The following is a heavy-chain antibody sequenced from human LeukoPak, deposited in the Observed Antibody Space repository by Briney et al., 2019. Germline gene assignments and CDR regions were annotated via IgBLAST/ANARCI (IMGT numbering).Heavy chain of an antibody. CDR2: ISGSGGST. V-gene: IGHV3-23*01. J-gene: IGHJ6*02. Sequence: GGSLRLSCAASGFTFSSSAMSWVRQAPGKGLEWVSAISGSGGSTYYADSVKGRFTISRDNSKNTLYLQMNSLRAEDTAVYYCAKHGNYYYYGMDVWGQGTTVTVSS. CDR3: AKHGNYYYYGMDV. CDR1: GFTFSSSA.